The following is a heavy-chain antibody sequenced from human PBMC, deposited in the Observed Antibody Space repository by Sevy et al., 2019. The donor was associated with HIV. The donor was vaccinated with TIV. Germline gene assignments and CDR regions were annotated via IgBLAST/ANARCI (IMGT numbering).Heavy chain of an antibody. CDR2: IYDGGST. CDR3: ARDYYGSGSYYEFVY. V-gene: IGHV4-38-2*02. J-gene: IGHJ4*02. D-gene: IGHD3-10*01. CDR1: GFSISSDYY. Sequence: KQSQTLSRTCTVSGFSISSDYYWGWIRQPPGKGLEWIGSIYDGGSTYYNPSLKSRVTISIDTSKNQFSLKLSSVTAADTAVYYCARDYYGSGSYYEFVYWGQGTLVTVSS.